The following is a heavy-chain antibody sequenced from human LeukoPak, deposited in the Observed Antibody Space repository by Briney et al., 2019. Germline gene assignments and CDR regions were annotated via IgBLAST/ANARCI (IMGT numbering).Heavy chain of an antibody. Sequence: SETLSLTCTVSGGSISSYYWSWIRQPPGKGLEWIGYIYYSGSTNYNPSLKSRVTISVDTSKNQFSLKLSSVTAADTAVYYCARRYGDYGWAYYFDYWGQGTLVTVSS. CDR2: IYYSGST. CDR3: ARRYGDYGWAYYFDY. V-gene: IGHV4-59*12. J-gene: IGHJ4*02. D-gene: IGHD4-17*01. CDR1: GGSISSYY.